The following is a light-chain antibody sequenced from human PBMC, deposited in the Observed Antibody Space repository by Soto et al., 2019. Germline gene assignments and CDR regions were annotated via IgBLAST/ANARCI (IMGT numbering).Light chain of an antibody. CDR3: QKRYNWHLT. V-gene: IGKV3-15*01. J-gene: IGKJ1*01. Sequence: EIVMTQPPSSLSVSPGETATLSCRASQGISRTLAWYQIKYGQDPRLLFYGASTRATGVTARFSGSGSGTEFTLTIRRLEPEDVAVYYCQKRYNWHLTLGQGTRVDIK. CDR2: GAS. CDR1: QGISRT.